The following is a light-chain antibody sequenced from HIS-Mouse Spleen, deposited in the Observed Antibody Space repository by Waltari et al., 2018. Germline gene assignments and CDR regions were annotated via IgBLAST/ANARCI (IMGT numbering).Light chain of an antibody. Sequence: QSALTQPPSASGSPGQSVTISCTGTSSDVGGYNYVSWYQQHPGKAPKLMISEVSTRPSAVPDRFSGSKSGTTASLTVSGLQAEDEADYYCSSYAGSNNSLYVFGTGTKVTVL. CDR1: SSDVGGYNY. J-gene: IGLJ1*01. CDR2: EVS. V-gene: IGLV2-8*01. CDR3: SSYAGSNNSLYV.